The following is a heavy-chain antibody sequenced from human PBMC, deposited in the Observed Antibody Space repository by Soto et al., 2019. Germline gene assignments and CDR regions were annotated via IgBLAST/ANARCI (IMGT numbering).Heavy chain of an antibody. D-gene: IGHD4-17*01. CDR2: IVVGSGNT. CDR1: GFTFTSSA. CDR3: AATHGEYTPYYYGMDV. J-gene: IGHJ6*02. Sequence: SVKVSCKASGFTFTSSAVQWVRQARGQRLEWIGWIVVGSGNTDYAQKFQERVTITRDMSTSTAYMELSSLRSEDTAVYYCAATHGEYTPYYYGMDVWGQGTLVTVSS. V-gene: IGHV1-58*01.